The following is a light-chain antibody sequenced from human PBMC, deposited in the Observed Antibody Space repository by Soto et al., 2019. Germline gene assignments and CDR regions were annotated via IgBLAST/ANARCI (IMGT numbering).Light chain of an antibody. CDR3: LQNIQLPLT. CDR1: QSLVHPDGKTY. Sequence: DVVLTQTPLSLSVTPGQPASMSCKSSQSLVHPDGKTYLYWFLQRPGQSPQLLIYEVSSRFSGVPDRFTGSGSGTDFTLRISRVEADDVGVYYCLQNIQLPLTFGGGTKVDI. V-gene: IGKV2D-29*02. CDR2: EVS. J-gene: IGKJ4*01.